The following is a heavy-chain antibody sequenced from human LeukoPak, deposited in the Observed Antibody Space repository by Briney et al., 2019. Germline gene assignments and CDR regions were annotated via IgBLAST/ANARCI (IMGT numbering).Heavy chain of an antibody. Sequence: GGSLRLSCAASGFTFSSYAMSWVRQAPGKGLEWVSAISGSGGSTYYADSVKGRFTISRDNSKNTLYLQMNSLRADDTAIYYCTRVNWDYIDYWGQGTRVTVSS. J-gene: IGHJ4*02. V-gene: IGHV3-23*01. CDR1: GFTFSSYA. CDR2: ISGSGGST. CDR3: TRVNWDYIDY. D-gene: IGHD7-27*01.